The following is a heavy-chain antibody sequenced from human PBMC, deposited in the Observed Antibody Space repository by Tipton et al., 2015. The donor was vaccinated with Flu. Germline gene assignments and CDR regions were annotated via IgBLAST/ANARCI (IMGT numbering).Heavy chain of an antibody. CDR2: ISYSGSP. CDR1: GGAIINGGYY. CDR3: AKTYFDSSDSPDRFDP. V-gene: IGHV4-31*03. J-gene: IGHJ5*02. Sequence: TLSLTCTVSGGAIINGGYYWSWIRQHPGKGLEWMGYISYSGSPTYNPPLKSRVIISADRSKNEFALTLNSVTAADTAVYYCAKTYFDSSDSPDRFDPWGQGTLVTVSS. D-gene: IGHD3-22*01.